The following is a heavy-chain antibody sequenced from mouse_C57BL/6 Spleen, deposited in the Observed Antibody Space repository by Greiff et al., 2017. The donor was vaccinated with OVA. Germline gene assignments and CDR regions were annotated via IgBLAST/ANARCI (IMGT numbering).Heavy chain of an antibody. CDR1: GFTFSDYG. Sequence: EVKLVESGGGLVKPGGSLKLSCAASGFTFSDYGMHWVRQAPEKGLEWVAYISSGSSTIYYADTVTGRFTISRDNAKNTLFLQMTSLRSEDTAMYYGARPTMITTDWYFDVWGTGTTVTVSS. D-gene: IGHD2-4*01. CDR3: ARPTMITTDWYFDV. CDR2: ISSGSSTI. J-gene: IGHJ1*03. V-gene: IGHV5-17*01.